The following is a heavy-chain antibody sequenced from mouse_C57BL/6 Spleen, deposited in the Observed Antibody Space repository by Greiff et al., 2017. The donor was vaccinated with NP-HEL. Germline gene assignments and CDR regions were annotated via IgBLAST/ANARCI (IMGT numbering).Heavy chain of an antibody. CDR3: ARWDYGSSRLFDY. J-gene: IGHJ2*01. CDR1: GYTFTSYW. CDR2: IYPGSGST. Sequence: VQLQQSGAELVKPGASVKMSCKASGYTFTSYWITWVKQRPGQGLEWIGDIYPGSGSTNYNEKFKSKATLTVDTSSSTAYMQLSSLTSEDSAVYYCARWDYGSSRLFDYWGQGTTLTVSS. D-gene: IGHD1-1*01. V-gene: IGHV1-55*01.